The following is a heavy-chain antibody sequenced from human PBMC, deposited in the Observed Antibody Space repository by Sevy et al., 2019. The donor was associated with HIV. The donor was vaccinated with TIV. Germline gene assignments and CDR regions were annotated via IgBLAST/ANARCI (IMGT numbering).Heavy chain of an antibody. D-gene: IGHD2-2*01. CDR3: ARDGGCSSTSCLLYFDS. V-gene: IGHV3-21*06. CDR1: GFTFSDYY. CDR2: ISGRSSYI. J-gene: IGHJ4*02. Sequence: GGSLRLSCAASGFTFSDYYMDWVRQAPGKGLEWVSSISGRSSYIHYADSVRGRFTISIDNAKNSLYLQMNSLRADDTAVYFCARDGGCSSTSCLLYFDSWGQRALVTVSS.